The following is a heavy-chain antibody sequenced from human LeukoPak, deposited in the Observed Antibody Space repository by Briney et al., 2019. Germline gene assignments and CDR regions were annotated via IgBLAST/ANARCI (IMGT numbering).Heavy chain of an antibody. J-gene: IGHJ4*02. Sequence: GGTLRLSCAASEFTFSSYGMSWVRQAPGKGLEWVSGISSGDSTYYADSVKGRFSISRDNSKNTLYLQINSLRAEDTAVYYCARESDYYDSSGYYDYWGQGTLVTVSS. CDR1: EFTFSSYG. V-gene: IGHV3-23*01. D-gene: IGHD3-22*01. CDR3: ARESDYYDSSGYYDY. CDR2: ISSGDST.